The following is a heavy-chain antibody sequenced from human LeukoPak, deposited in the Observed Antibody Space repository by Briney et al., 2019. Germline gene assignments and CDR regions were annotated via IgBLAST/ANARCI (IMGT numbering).Heavy chain of an antibody. D-gene: IGHD3-22*01. J-gene: IGHJ6*03. CDR2: MNPNSGNT. Sequence: GASVKVSCKASGYTFTSYDIHWVRQATGQGREGMGWMNPNSGNTDYAQKFQGRGTITADKSTSTAYMEVSSLRSADMAVYYCARVTLDYYDSSGYYYENYYYYYMDVWGKGTTVTVSS. CDR1: GYTFTSYD. V-gene: IGHV1-8*01. CDR3: ARVTLDYYDSSGYYYENYYYYYMDV.